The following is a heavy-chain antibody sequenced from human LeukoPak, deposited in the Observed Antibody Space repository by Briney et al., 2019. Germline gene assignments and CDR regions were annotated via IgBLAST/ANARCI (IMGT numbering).Heavy chain of an antibody. CDR2: MYYSGST. CDR1: GGSISSYY. D-gene: IGHD1-26*01. J-gene: IGHJ5*02. Sequence: PSETLSLTCTVSGGSISSYYWSWIRQPPGKGLEWIGYMYYSGSTNYNPSLKSRLTISVDTSKNQFALRLSSVTAADTAVYYCASDGCPTTKSGCVGNWFDPWGQGTLVTVSS. CDR3: ASDGCPTTKSGCVGNWFDP. V-gene: IGHV4-59*01.